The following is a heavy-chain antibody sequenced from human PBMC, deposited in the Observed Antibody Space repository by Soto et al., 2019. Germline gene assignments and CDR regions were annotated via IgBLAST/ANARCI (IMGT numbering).Heavy chain of an antibody. Sequence: PSETLSLTCTVSGDSISSSSYYWGWIRQPPGKGLEWIGSIYYSGSTYYKPSLKSRVNISVDTSKNQFSLKLSSVTAADTAVYYCASISYGRNWFDPWGQGTLVTVSS. J-gene: IGHJ5*02. CDR3: ASISYGRNWFDP. CDR1: GDSISSSSYY. V-gene: IGHV4-39*01. CDR2: IYYSGST. D-gene: IGHD3-10*01.